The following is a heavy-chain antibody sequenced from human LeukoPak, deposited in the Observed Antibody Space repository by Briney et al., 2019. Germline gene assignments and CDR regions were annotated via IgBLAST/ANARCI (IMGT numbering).Heavy chain of an antibody. J-gene: IGHJ5*02. CDR1: GGSFSGYY. CDR3: ARHRAYYDILTGSGWFDP. D-gene: IGHD3-9*01. V-gene: IGHV4-34*01. Sequence: PSETLSLTCAVYGGSFSGYYWSWIRQPPGKGLEWIGEINHSGSTNYNPSLKSRVTISVDTSKNQFSLKLSSVTAADTAVYYCARHRAYYDILTGSGWFDPWGQGTLVTVSS. CDR2: INHSGST.